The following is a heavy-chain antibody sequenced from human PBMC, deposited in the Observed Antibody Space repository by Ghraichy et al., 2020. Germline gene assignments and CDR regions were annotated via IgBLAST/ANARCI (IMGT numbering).Heavy chain of an antibody. D-gene: IGHD3-22*01. CDR3: AKKFGYFYDTSSYFDY. J-gene: IGHJ4*02. CDR1: GFTFSSYG. Sequence: GESLNISCAASGFTFSSYGMSWVRQAPGKGLEWVSSISGGGYSTYYEDSVKGRFTISRDNSKNTLYLQLNSLRAEDMAVYYCAKKFGYFYDTSSYFDYWGQGTLVTVSS. V-gene: IGHV3-23*01. CDR2: ISGGGYST.